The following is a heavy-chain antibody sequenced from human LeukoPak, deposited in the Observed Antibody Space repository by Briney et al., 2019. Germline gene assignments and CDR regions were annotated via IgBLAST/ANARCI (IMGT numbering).Heavy chain of an antibody. CDR2: IYYSGST. J-gene: IGHJ5*02. Sequence: TSETLSLTCTVSGGSISSSSYYWGWIRQPPGKGLEWIGSIYYSGSTYYNPSLKSRVTISVDTSKNQFSLKLSSVTAADTAVYYCARDYYGSGSYYIINWFDPWGQGTLVTVSS. V-gene: IGHV4-39*07. CDR1: GGSISSSSYY. D-gene: IGHD3-10*01. CDR3: ARDYYGSGSYYIINWFDP.